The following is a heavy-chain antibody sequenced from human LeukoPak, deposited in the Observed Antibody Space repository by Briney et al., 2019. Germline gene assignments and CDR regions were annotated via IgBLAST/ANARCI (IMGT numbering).Heavy chain of an antibody. J-gene: IGHJ4*02. CDR2: ISGSGGST. V-gene: IGHV3-23*01. CDR1: GLTFSCYA. CDR3: AKGNYDILTGYYAC. D-gene: IGHD3-9*01. Sequence: GVSLRLSCAASGLTFSCYAMSWVRQAPGKGLEWVSAISGSGGSTYYADSVKGRFTISRDNSKNTLYLQMNSLRAEDTAVYYCAKGNYDILTGYYACWGQGTLVTVSS.